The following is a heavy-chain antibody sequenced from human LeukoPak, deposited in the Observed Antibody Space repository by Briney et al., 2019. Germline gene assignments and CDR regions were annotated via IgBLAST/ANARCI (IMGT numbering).Heavy chain of an antibody. CDR2: INPNSGGT. CDR1: GYTFTGYY. J-gene: IGHJ4*02. D-gene: IGHD6-6*01. Sequence: ASVKVSCKASGYTFTGYYMHWVRQAPGQGLEWMGWINPNSGGTNYAQKFQGRVTMTRDTSISTAYMELSRLRSDDTAVYYCARQGLKAARPFFDYWGQGTLVTVSS. V-gene: IGHV1-2*02. CDR3: ARQGLKAARPFFDY.